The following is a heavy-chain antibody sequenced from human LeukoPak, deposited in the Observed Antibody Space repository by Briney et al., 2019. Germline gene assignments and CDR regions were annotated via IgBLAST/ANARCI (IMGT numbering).Heavy chain of an antibody. D-gene: IGHD3-16*01. Sequence: ASVKVSCKASGNTFTGYFMHWVRQAPGQGLEWMGWMNPDSGGTIYAEKFQGRVSMTRDRSISTVYMELSSLRSDDTAVYYCARVARHGVFDYWGQGTLVTVSS. CDR3: ARVARHGVFDY. CDR1: GNTFTGYF. CDR2: MNPDSGGT. V-gene: IGHV1-2*02. J-gene: IGHJ4*02.